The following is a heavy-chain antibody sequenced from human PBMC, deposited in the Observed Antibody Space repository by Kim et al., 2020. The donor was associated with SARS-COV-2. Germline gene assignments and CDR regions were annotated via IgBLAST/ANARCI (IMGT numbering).Heavy chain of an antibody. J-gene: IGHJ4*02. CDR3: ATVRSSGCSDH. D-gene: IGHD6-19*01. V-gene: IGHV3-11*01. CDR1: GFSFGDHY. Sequence: GGSLRLSCAASGFSFGDHYMAWVRQSPGKGLEWVASINTQSTPYYYAYSVKGRIIITRDTAHNSLFQQMNSLRPDATAMYYCATVRSSGCSDHWGRGTLV. CDR2: INTQSTPY.